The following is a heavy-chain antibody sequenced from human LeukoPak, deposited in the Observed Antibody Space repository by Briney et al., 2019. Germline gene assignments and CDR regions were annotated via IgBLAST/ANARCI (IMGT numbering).Heavy chain of an antibody. V-gene: IGHV5-51*01. Sequence: GESLKISSKGSGYSLTSYWIGWVRQMPGKGLEWMGIIYPGDSDTRYSPSFQGQVTISADKSISTAYLQWSSLKASDTAMYYCGTTVTTSFYYYYGMDVWGQGTTVTVSS. J-gene: IGHJ6*02. D-gene: IGHD4-17*01. CDR3: GTTVTTSFYYYYGMDV. CDR2: IYPGDSDT. CDR1: GYSLTSYW.